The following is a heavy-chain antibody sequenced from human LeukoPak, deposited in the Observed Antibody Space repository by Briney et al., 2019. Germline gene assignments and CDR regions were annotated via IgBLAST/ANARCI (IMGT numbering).Heavy chain of an antibody. J-gene: IGHJ4*02. CDR3: VRHRPPTLIVRAWEFYS. Sequence: SETLSLTCMVSGGSTSSSSYCSAWIRQPPGKGLEWMGSVFHSGRTYYNPSLNSRLSISVDTSNNQFSLQLTSVTAADTAAYHCVRHRPPTLIVRAWEFYSWGQGTLVTVS. CDR1: GGSTSSSSYC. V-gene: IGHV4-39*01. CDR2: VFHSGRT. D-gene: IGHD1-26*01.